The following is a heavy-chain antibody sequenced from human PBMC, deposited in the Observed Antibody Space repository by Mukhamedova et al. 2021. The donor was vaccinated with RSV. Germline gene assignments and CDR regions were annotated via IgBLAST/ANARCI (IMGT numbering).Heavy chain of an antibody. V-gene: IGHV1-24*01. CDR2: FDPEDGET. J-gene: IGHJ6*02. CDR3: ATGGVGRLKYYYYGMDV. D-gene: IGHD1-26*01. Sequence: WGGGFDPEDGETIYAQKFQGRVTMTEDTSTDTAYMELSSLRSEDTAVYYCATGGVGRLKYYYYGMDVWGQGTTVTVSS.